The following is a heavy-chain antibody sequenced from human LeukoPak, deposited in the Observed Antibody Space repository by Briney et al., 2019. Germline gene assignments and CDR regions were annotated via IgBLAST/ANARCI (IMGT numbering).Heavy chain of an antibody. CDR1: GFTFSSYW. Sequence: PGGSLRLSCAASGFTFSSYWMSWVRQAPGKGLEWVANIKKDGTTKYYVDSVKGRFTISRDNAKNSLYLQMNSLRAEDTAVYYCASLSTSFGMDVWGQGTTVTVSS. D-gene: IGHD5/OR15-5a*01. CDR3: ASLSTSFGMDV. J-gene: IGHJ6*02. CDR2: IKKDGTTK. V-gene: IGHV3-7*03.